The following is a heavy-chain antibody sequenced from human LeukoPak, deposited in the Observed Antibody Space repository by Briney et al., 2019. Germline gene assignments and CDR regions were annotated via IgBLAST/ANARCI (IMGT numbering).Heavy chain of an antibody. CDR2: IYHSGST. CDR3: AREGGYSSSWYSENWFDP. Sequence: SETLSLTCAVSGGSISSSNWWSWVRQPPGKGLEWIGEIYHSGSTNYNPSLKSRVTISVDTSKNQFSLKLSSVTAADTAVYYCAREGGYSSSWYSENWFDPWGQGTLVTVSS. V-gene: IGHV4-4*02. J-gene: IGHJ5*02. CDR1: GGSISSSNW. D-gene: IGHD6-13*01.